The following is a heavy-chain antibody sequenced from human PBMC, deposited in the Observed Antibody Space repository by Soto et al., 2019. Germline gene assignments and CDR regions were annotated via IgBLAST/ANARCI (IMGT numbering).Heavy chain of an antibody. D-gene: IGHD1-7*01. Sequence: ASVKVSCKASGYTFTSYAMHWVRQAPGQRLEWMGWINAGNGNTKYSQKFQGRVTITRDTSASTAYMELSSLRSEDTAVYYCARARITGTTWGANFDHWGQGTLVTVSS. J-gene: IGHJ4*02. CDR1: GYTFTSYA. CDR2: INAGNGNT. V-gene: IGHV1-3*01. CDR3: ARARITGTTWGANFDH.